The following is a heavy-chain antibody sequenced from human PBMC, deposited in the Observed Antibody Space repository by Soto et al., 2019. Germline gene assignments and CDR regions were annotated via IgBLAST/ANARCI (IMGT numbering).Heavy chain of an antibody. CDR3: ARAPLYYYDSRGYYRNFDY. CDR2: INHSGST. Sequence: NPSETLSLTCAVYGGSFSGYYWSWIRQPPGKXLEWIGEINHSGSTNYNPSLKSRVTISVDTSKNQFSLNLRSVTAADTAVYYCARAPLYYYDSRGYYRNFDYWGQGTLVTVSS. J-gene: IGHJ4*02. CDR1: GGSFSGYY. V-gene: IGHV4-34*01. D-gene: IGHD3-22*01.